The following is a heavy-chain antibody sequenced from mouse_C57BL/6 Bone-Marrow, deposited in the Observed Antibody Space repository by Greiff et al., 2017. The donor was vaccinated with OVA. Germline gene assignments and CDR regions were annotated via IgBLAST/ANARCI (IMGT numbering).Heavy chain of an antibody. D-gene: IGHD2-10*01. Sequence: QVQLQQSGAELVKPGASVKLSCKASGYTFTSYWMHWVKQRPGRGLEWIGRIDPNSGCTYYNEKFKGKATLTVDKPSSTAYMQISSLTSEDSAVYYCARCPPSYGSSYWYFDVWGTGTTVTVSS. J-gene: IGHJ1*03. CDR1: GYTFTSYW. V-gene: IGHV1-62-3*01. CDR2: IDPNSGCT. CDR3: ARCPPSYGSSYWYFDV.